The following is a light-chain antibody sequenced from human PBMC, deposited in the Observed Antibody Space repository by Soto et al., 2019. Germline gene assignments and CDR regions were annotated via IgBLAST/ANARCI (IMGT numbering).Light chain of an antibody. CDR2: DVS. Sequence: QSALTQPRSVSGSPGQSVTISCTGTSSDVGVYNYVSWYQQHPGKAPKLMIYDVSKRPSGVPDRFSGSKSGNTASLTISGLQAEDGSDYYCCSYAGSYTLVVFGGGTKVTV. V-gene: IGLV2-11*01. J-gene: IGLJ2*01. CDR3: CSYAGSYTLVV. CDR1: SSDVGVYNY.